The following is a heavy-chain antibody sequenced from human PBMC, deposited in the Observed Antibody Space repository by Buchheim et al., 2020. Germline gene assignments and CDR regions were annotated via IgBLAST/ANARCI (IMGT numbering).Heavy chain of an antibody. CDR1: GFTFTASW. J-gene: IGHJ4*02. Sequence: VASGGGLVQPGESLRLSCAASGFTFTASWMAWVRQAPGRGLEWVATINGDGSQLYYEDSVKGRFTISRDNGKESLYLQMNSLRVDDTAVYYCADLDVYWGQGTL. CDR3: ADLDVY. V-gene: IGHV3-7*01. CDR2: INGDGSQL.